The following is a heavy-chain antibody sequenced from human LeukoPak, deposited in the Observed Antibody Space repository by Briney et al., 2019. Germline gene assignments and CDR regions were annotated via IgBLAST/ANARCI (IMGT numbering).Heavy chain of an antibody. V-gene: IGHV3-21*01. CDR3: ARVSAAAYLDFDY. CDR1: GFTFSSYS. D-gene: IGHD6-13*01. J-gene: IGHJ4*02. Sequence: PGRSLRLSCAASGFTFSSYSMNWVRQAPGKGLEWVSSISSSSSYIYYADSVKGRFTISRDNAKNSLYLQMNSLRAEDTAVYYCARVSAAAYLDFDYWGQGTLVTVSS. CDR2: ISSSSSYI.